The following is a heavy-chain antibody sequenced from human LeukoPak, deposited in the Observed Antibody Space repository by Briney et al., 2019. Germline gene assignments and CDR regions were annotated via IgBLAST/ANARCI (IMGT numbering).Heavy chain of an antibody. J-gene: IGHJ4*02. V-gene: IGHV4-59*01. CDR3: ATYSNVGPRDH. CDR1: GGSINNYY. D-gene: IGHD4-11*01. CDR2: VYYSGST. Sequence: SETLSLTCTVSGGSINNYYWGWFRQPPGKELEWIGYVYYSGSTSYNPSLKSRITISVDTSKNQFSLNLRSVTAADTAIYYCATYSNVGPRDHWGQGTRVTVSS.